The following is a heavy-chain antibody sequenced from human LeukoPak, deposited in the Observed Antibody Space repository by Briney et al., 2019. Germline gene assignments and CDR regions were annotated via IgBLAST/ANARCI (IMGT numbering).Heavy chain of an antibody. V-gene: IGHV3-43*02. Sequence: GGSLRLSCAASGFTFGDYAMQWVRQSLGKGLEWVTLISGDGGSTYYADSVKGRFTISRDNSKNSMYLQMNSLRTEDTALYYCAKVIIPTYYYDSIGYPDALDIWGQGTMVTVSS. CDR3: AKVIIPTYYYDSIGYPDALDI. D-gene: IGHD3-22*01. CDR1: GFTFGDYA. J-gene: IGHJ3*02. CDR2: ISGDGGST.